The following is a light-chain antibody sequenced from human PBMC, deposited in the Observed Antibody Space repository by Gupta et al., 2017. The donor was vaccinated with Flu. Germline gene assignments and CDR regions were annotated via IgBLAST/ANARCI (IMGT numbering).Light chain of an antibody. J-gene: IGLJ3*02. CDR2: SNN. Sequence: QSVLTQPPSASGTPGQRVTISCSGSSSNIGINTVNWYQQFPGTAPKLLMYSNNQRPSGVPDRFSVSKSGTSASLAISGLQSEDEADYYCAAWDDSLNEVFGGGTKLTVL. V-gene: IGLV1-44*01. CDR1: SSNIGINT. CDR3: AAWDDSLNEV.